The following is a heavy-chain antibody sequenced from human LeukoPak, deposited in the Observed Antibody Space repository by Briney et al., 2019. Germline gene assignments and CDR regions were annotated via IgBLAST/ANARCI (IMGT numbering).Heavy chain of an antibody. D-gene: IGHD2-15*01. CDR1: GFTFSSYP. Sequence: GGSLRLSCAASGFTFSSYPMSWVRQAPGKELEWVSIISTDSTYTFYAHSVKGRFTISRDNSKDTLYLQMSSLRVEDTAVYFCAKGEGYCGGGTCYRYFDSWGQGTLVTVSS. CDR3: AKGEGYCGGGTCYRYFDS. V-gene: IGHV3-23*01. CDR2: ISTDSTYT. J-gene: IGHJ4*02.